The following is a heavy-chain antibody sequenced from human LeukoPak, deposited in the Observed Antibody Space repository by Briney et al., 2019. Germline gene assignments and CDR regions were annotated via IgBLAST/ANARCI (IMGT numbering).Heavy chain of an antibody. CDR3: ARGSIWFGESNWFDP. CDR2: INHSGST. V-gene: IGHV4-34*01. CDR1: GGSFSGYY. Sequence: PSETLSLTCAVCGGSFSGYYWSWIRQPPGKGLEWIGEINHSGSTNYNPSLKSRVTISVDTSKNQFSLKLSSVTAADTAVYYCARGSIWFGESNWFDPWGQGTLVTVSS. D-gene: IGHD3-10*01. J-gene: IGHJ5*02.